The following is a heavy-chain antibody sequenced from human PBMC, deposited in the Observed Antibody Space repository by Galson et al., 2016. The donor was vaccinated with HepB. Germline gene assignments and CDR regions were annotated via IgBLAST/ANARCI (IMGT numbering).Heavy chain of an antibody. J-gene: IGHJ4*02. CDR3: AGPSNWEQNFDY. CDR1: GGSIRSRSYY. CDR2: NYNSGRT. V-gene: IGHV4-39*01. D-gene: IGHD7-27*01. Sequence: ETLSLTCSVSGGSIRSRSYYWGWIRQPPEKGLEWIANNYNSGRTYSNPSLKSRVTISVDTSKNQFSLKLSSVTAADTAVYYWAGPSNWEQNFDYWGQGTLVTVSS.